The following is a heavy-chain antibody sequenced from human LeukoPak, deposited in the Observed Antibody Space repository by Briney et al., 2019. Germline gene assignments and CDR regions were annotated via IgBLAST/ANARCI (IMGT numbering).Heavy chain of an antibody. V-gene: IGHV3-21*01. D-gene: IGHD6-19*01. CDR2: ISSSSSYI. CDR1: GFTFSSYS. Sequence: GGSLRLSCAASGFTFSSYSMNWVRQASGKGLEWVSSISSSSSYIYYADSVKGRFTISRDNAKNSLYLQMNSLRAEDTAVYYCARDLTRVAADAFDIWGQGTMVTVSS. CDR3: ARDLTRVAADAFDI. J-gene: IGHJ3*02.